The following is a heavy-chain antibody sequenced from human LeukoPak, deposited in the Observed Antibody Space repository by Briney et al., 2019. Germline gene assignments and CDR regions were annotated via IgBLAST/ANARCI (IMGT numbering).Heavy chain of an antibody. Sequence: GGSLRLSCAASGFTFSSYWMSWVRQAPGKGLQWVANLKQDRSEKYYVESVKGRFTISRDNAKNSLYLQMNSLRAEDTAVYYCARVSIEAYCGGDCYSPYFDYWGQGTLVTVSS. CDR1: GFTFSSYW. V-gene: IGHV3-7*03. CDR3: ARVSIEAYCGGDCYSPYFDY. CDR2: LKQDRSEK. J-gene: IGHJ4*02. D-gene: IGHD2-21*02.